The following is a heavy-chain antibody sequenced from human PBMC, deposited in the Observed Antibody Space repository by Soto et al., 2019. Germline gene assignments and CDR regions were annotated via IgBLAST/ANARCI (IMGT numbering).Heavy chain of an antibody. CDR2: ISWDGVIT. D-gene: IGHD1-7*01. J-gene: IGHJ4*02. CDR3: EKDIDAITGTTEPQRTPVFDY. Sequence: GGSLRLSCAASGFTFDDYTMHWVRQAPGKGLEWVSLISWDGVITYYADSVKGRFTISRDNSKNSLYLQMNSLRTEDTASYNCEKDIDAITGTTEPQRTPVFDYWGQGTLVTVSS. CDR1: GFTFDDYT. V-gene: IGHV3-43*01.